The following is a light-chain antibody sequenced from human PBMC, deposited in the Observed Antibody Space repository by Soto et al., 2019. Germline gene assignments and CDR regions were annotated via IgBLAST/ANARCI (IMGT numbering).Light chain of an antibody. CDR3: HQYGRSPQT. J-gene: IGKJ1*01. Sequence: EIVLTQSPGSLSLSPGESATLSCRASQSVSDTHVAWYQQRPGQAPRLLIYDASRRDIGVPDRFSGSGSGTDFTLTISGLEPEDFAVYFCHQYGRSPQTFGQVTKVDIK. V-gene: IGKV3-20*01. CDR2: DAS. CDR1: QSVSDTH.